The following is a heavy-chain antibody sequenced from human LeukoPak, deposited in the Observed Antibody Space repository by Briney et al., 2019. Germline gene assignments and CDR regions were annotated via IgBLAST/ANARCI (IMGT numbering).Heavy chain of an antibody. D-gene: IGHD4-17*01. Sequence: PGGSLRLSCAGSGFSVSNYYMSWVRQAPGKGLEWVSLISDSGETFSADSVKGRFTISRDNSKNTMYLQMNRLRVEDTAVYFCARDRAVTQDWVEFDPWGQGTLVTVSS. V-gene: IGHV3-66*03. CDR1: GFSVSNYY. J-gene: IGHJ5*02. CDR2: ISDSGET. CDR3: ARDRAVTQDWVEFDP.